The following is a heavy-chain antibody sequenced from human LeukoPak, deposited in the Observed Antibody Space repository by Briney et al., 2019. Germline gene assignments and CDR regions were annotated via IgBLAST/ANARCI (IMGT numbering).Heavy chain of an antibody. V-gene: IGHV3-48*04. CDR3: GTWQWLASNHAFDI. CDR2: ISSSGSTI. D-gene: IGHD6-19*01. Sequence: GGSLRLSCAASGFTFSSYSMNWVRQAPGKGLEWVSYISSSGSTIYYADSVKGRFTISRDNAKNSLYLQMNSLRAEDTAVYYCGTWQWLASNHAFDIWGQGTMVTVSS. CDR1: GFTFSSYS. J-gene: IGHJ3*02.